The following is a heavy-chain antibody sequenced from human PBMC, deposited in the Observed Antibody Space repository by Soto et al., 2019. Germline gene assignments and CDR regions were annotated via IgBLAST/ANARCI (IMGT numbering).Heavy chain of an antibody. CDR2: ISTYNGNT. CDR3: ARVKYCSGGSCYSHYWFDP. J-gene: IGHJ5*02. CDR1: GYTFTSYG. Sequence: ASVKVSCKASGYTFTSYGISWVRQAPGQGLEWMGWISTYNGNTNYAQKLQGRVTMTTNTSTSTAYMELSSLRSEDTAVYYCARVKYCSGGSCYSHYWFDPWGQGTLVTVSS. D-gene: IGHD2-15*01. V-gene: IGHV1-18*01.